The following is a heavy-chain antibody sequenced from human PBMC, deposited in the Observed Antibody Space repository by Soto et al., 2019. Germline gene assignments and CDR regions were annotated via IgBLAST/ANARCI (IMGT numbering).Heavy chain of an antibody. J-gene: IGHJ4*02. CDR1: GFVFSSYS. CDR3: ARPRGNRGYDLIDC. V-gene: IGHV3-21*06. Sequence: QLVESGGGLVKPGGSLRLSCAASGFVFSSYSMNWVRQGPGKGPEWVSSISPNGNDKRYADSVRGRFTISRDNAKNSLYLEMNSLRGEDTAGYYCARPRGNRGYDLIDCWGQGTLVTVSS. CDR2: ISPNGNDK. D-gene: IGHD5-12*01.